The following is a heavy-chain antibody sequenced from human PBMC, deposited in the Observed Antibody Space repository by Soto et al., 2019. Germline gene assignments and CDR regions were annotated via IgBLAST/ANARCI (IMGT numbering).Heavy chain of an antibody. CDR2: IYYSGST. CDR1: GGSISSYY. V-gene: IGHV4-59*01. D-gene: IGHD2-2*01. CDR3: ARASDIVVVPARSNWFDP. Sequence: PSETLSLTCTVSGGSISSYYWSWIRQPPGKGLEWIVYIYYSGSTNYNPSLKSRVTISVDTSKNQFSLKLSSVTAADTAVYYCARASDIVVVPARSNWFDPWGQGTLVTVSS. J-gene: IGHJ5*02.